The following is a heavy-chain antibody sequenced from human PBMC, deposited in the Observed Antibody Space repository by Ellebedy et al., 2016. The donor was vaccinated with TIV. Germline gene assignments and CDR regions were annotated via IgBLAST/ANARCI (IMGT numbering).Heavy chain of an antibody. D-gene: IGHD1-26*01. CDR3: ARDIGYPSGDFDY. CDR1: GFTFSTYG. V-gene: IGHV3-33*08. J-gene: IGHJ4*02. CDR2: IWYDGSDQ. Sequence: PGGSLRLSCAASGFTFSTYGMHWVRQAPGKGLEWVAVIWYDGSDQYYADSVKGRFTVSRDNSKNTLYLQMNSLRAEDTAVYYCARDIGYPSGDFDYWGQGTLVTVSS.